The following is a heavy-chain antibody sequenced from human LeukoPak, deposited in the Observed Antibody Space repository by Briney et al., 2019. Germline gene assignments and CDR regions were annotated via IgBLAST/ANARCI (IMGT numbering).Heavy chain of an antibody. CDR2: INHSGST. J-gene: IGHJ4*02. CDR3: ARRDSSGWHPGY. V-gene: IGHV4-34*01. Sequence: PSETLSLACTVSSGSISGYYWSWIRQPPGKGLEWIGEINHSGSTNYNPSLKSRVTISVDTSKNQFSLKLSSVTAADTAVYYCARRDSSGWHPGYWGQGTLVTVSS. D-gene: IGHD6-19*01. CDR1: SGSISGYY.